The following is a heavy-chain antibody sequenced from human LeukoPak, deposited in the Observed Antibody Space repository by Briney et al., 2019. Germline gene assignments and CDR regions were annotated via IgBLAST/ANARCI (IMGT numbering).Heavy chain of an antibody. CDR2: ISYDGSNK. Sequence: GGSLRLSCAASGFTFSSYAMHWVRQAPGKGLEWVAVISYDGSNKYYADSVKGRFTISRDNSKSTLFLQMNRLRVEDTAIYFCAKDRRGLWFAGMDYWGQGILVTVSS. J-gene: IGHJ4*02. D-gene: IGHD3-10*01. CDR3: AKDRRGLWFAGMDY. V-gene: IGHV3-30*04. CDR1: GFTFSSYA.